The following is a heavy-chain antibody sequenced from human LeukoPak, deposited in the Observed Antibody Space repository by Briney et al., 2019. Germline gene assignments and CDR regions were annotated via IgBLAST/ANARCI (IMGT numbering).Heavy chain of an antibody. J-gene: IGHJ3*02. CDR2: IYYSGST. CDR3: ARSARFMTDDAFDI. CDR1: GGSISSYY. Sequence: SETLSLTCTVSGGSISSYYWSWIRQPPGKGLEWIGYIYYSGSTNYNPSLKSRVTISVDTSKNQFSLRLSSVTAADMAVYYCARSARFMTDDAFDIWGQGTMVTVSS. D-gene: IGHD3-16*01. V-gene: IGHV4-59*01.